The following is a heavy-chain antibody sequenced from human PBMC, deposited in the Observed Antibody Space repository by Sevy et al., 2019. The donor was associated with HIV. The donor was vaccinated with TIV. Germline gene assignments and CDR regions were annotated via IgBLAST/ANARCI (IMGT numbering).Heavy chain of an antibody. CDR2: IYYSGST. CDR1: GGSISSSSYY. V-gene: IGHV4-39*01. D-gene: IGHD6-6*01. CDR3: ASRPAYSGMDV. Sequence: SETLSLTCTVSGGSISSSSYYWGWIRQPPGKGLEWIGSIYYSGSTYYNPSLKSRVTISVDTSKNQFSLKLSSVTAADTAVYYCASRPAYSGMDVWGQGTRVTVSS. J-gene: IGHJ6*02.